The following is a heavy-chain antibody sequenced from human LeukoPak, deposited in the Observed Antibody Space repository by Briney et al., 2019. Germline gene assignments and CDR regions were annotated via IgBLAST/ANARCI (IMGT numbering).Heavy chain of an antibody. CDR3: ARHRVEVAGSYFDH. D-gene: IGHD5-24*01. CDR1: GASISSYY. CDR2: THYTGNT. Sequence: KPSETLSLTCSVSGASISSYYWSWIRQSPGKRPELEWIGFTHYTGNTRSNPSLESRVTTSVDTSKNQFSLKLSSVTAADTAVYYCARHRVEVAGSYFDHWGQGTLVIVSS. V-gene: IGHV4-59*08. J-gene: IGHJ4*02.